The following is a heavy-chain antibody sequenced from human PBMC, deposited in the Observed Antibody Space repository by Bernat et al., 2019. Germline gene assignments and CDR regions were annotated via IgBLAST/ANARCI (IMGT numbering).Heavy chain of an antibody. V-gene: IGHV3-15*01. CDR3: TTDRSSSWLLGY. CDR2: IKSKTDGGTT. Sequence: EVQLVESGGGLVKPGGSLRLSCAASGFTFSNAWMSWVRQAPGKGLECVGRIKSKTDGGTTDYAAPVKGRFTISRDDSKNTLYLQMNSLKTEDTAVYYCTTDRSSSWLLGYWGQGTLVTVSS. J-gene: IGHJ4*02. CDR1: GFTFSNAW. D-gene: IGHD6-13*01.